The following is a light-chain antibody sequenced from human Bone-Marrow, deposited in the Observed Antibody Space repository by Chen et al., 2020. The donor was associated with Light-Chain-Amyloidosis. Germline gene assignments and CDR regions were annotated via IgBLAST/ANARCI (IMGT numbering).Light chain of an antibody. CDR3: MQALQTPVT. Sequence: DIVMTQSPLSLPVTPGEPASISCRSSQSLLHSNGYNYLDWYLQKPGQSPQLLIYLGSNRASGVPDKCSGSRSGTDFTLKISGVEAEDIEVYYCMQALQTPVTFGGGTKVEIK. CDR2: LGS. J-gene: IGKJ4*01. V-gene: IGKV2-28*01. CDR1: QSLLHSNGYNY.